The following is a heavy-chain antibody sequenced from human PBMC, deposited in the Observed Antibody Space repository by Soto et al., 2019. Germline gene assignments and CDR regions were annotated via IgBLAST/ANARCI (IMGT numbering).Heavy chain of an antibody. Sequence: ASVKVSCKASGGTFSSYAISWVRQAPGQGLEWMGGIIPIFGTANYAQKFQGRVTITADESTSTAYMELSSLRSEDTAVYYCARAERITILSYGMDVWGQGTTVTVSS. CDR2: IIPIFGTA. CDR3: ARAERITILSYGMDV. J-gene: IGHJ6*02. V-gene: IGHV1-69*13. CDR1: GGTFSSYA. D-gene: IGHD3-9*01.